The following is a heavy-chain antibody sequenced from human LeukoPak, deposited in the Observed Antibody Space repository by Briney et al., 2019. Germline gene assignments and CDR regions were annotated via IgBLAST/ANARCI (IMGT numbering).Heavy chain of an antibody. V-gene: IGHV4-38-2*02. CDR3: ARMMDYYDRDGYPPPAAADY. CDR2: IDHSAII. D-gene: IGHD3-22*01. Sequence: SETLSLTCTVSGFSISSGYYWGWIRQPPGKGLEWIGSIDHSAIIYYNPSLKSRVTISVDTSKNQFSLKLSSVTAADTAIYYCARMMDYYDRDGYPPPAAADYWGQGDLVTVSS. J-gene: IGHJ4*02. CDR1: GFSISSGYY.